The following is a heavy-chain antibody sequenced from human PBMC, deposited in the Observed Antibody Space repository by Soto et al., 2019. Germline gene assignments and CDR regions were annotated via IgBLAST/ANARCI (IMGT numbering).Heavy chain of an antibody. V-gene: IGHV1-69*13. J-gene: IGHJ5*02. D-gene: IGHD3-9*01. CDR1: GGTFSSYA. Sequence: SVKVSCKASGGTFSSYAISWVRQAPGQGLEWMGGIIPIFGTANYAQKFQGRVTITADEYTSTAYMELSSLRSEETAVYYCATVPDILSRRFDPWGQGNLVTVSS. CDR2: IIPIFGTA. CDR3: ATVPDILSRRFDP.